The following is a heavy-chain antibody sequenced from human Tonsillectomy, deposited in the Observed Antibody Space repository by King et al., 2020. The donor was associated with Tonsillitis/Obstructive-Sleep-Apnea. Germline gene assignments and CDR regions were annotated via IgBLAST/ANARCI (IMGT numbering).Heavy chain of an antibody. J-gene: IGHJ3*02. V-gene: IGHV3-30*18. D-gene: IGHD3-22*01. Sequence: QGQLVQSGGGVVQPGRSLRLSCAASGFTFSSYGMHWVRQAPGKGLEWVAVISYDGSNKYYADSVKGRFTISRDNSKNTLYLQMNSLRAEDTAVYYCANQYYYDSSGYPDIWGQGTMVTVSS. CDR1: GFTFSSYG. CDR2: ISYDGSNK. CDR3: ANQYYYDSSGYPDI.